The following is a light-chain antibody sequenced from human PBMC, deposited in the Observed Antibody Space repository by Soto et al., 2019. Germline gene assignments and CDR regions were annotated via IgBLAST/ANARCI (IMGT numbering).Light chain of an antibody. Sequence: DIQMTQSPSSLSASVGDRVTITCRASQSISSYLNWYQQKPGKAPKLLIYAASSLQSGVPSRFSGSGSGTDFTLTISSLQPEDSATYYCQQSYSTPSITFSQGTRLEIK. CDR1: QSISSY. CDR3: QQSYSTPSIT. CDR2: AAS. J-gene: IGKJ5*01. V-gene: IGKV1-39*01.